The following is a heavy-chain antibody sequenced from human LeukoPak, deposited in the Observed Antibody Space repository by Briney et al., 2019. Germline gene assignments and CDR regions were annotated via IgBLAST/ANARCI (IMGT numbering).Heavy chain of an antibody. CDR3: ASPTLGGYGMDV. D-gene: IGHD3-16*01. CDR1: GYTFTKYY. Sequence: ASVKVSCKTSGYTFTKYYMHWVRQAPGQGLEWMGWMNPNSGGTNYTQKFQGRVTMTRDTSINTAYMELSRLKSDDTAVYYCASPTLGGYGMDVWGQGTTVTVSS. J-gene: IGHJ6*02. V-gene: IGHV1-2*02. CDR2: MNPNSGGT.